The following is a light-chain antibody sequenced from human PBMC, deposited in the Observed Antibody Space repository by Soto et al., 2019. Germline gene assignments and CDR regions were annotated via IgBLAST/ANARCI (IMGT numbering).Light chain of an antibody. Sequence: EIVLTQSPATLSLSPGRRAALSCRASQSVSSYLAWYQQKPGQAPRLLIYDASKRATGIPARFSGSGSGTDFPLPIRGQGPEDFAVYYCQQRSNWPPTFGGGTKVEIK. J-gene: IGKJ4*01. V-gene: IGKV3-11*01. CDR2: DAS. CDR1: QSVSSY. CDR3: QQRSNWPPT.